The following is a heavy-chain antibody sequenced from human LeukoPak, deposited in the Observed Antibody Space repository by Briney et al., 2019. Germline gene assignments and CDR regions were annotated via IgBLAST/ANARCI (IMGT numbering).Heavy chain of an antibody. CDR2: ISYDGSNK. V-gene: IGHV3-30*01. Sequence: PGGSLRLSCAASGFTFSSYAMHWVRQAPGKGLEWVAVISYDGSNKYYADSVKGRFTIYRDNSKNTLYLQMNSLRAEDTAVYYCARGLYYDFWSGYSGFDYWGQGTLVTVSS. CDR3: ARGLYYDFWSGYSGFDY. CDR1: GFTFSSYA. J-gene: IGHJ4*02. D-gene: IGHD3-3*01.